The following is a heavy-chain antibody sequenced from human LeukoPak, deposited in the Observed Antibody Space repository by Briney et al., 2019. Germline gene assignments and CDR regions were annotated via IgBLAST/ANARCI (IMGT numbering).Heavy chain of an antibody. CDR1: GFTVSCNY. J-gene: IGHJ4*02. Sequence: GGSLRLSCAASGFTVSCNYMSWVRQAPGKGLEWVSVIYSGGSTYYADSVKGRFTISRDNSKNTLYLQMNSLRAEDTAVYYCAREDRSGSYPDYWGQGTLVTVSS. V-gene: IGHV3-66*01. CDR2: IYSGGST. CDR3: AREDRSGSYPDY. D-gene: IGHD3-10*01.